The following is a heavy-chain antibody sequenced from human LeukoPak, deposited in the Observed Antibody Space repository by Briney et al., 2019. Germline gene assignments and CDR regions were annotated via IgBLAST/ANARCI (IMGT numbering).Heavy chain of an antibody. J-gene: IGHJ5*01. D-gene: IGHD4-23*01. CDR2: IYYSGTT. Sequence: KSSETLSLTCTVSGGSISTDSWTWIRQSPGKGLEWIGYIYYSGTTKYSPSLKSRVTISVDTSKNQFSLKLNSVTAADTAVYYCARNHGGWFDSWGQGTLVTVSS. V-gene: IGHV4-59*01. CDR1: GGSISTDS. CDR3: ARNHGGWFDS.